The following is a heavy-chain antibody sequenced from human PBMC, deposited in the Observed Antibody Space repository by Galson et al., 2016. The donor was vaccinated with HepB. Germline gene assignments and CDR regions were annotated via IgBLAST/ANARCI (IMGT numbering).Heavy chain of an antibody. J-gene: IGHJ3*02. CDR3: ARAAHSSGYCDVFDI. CDR1: GFTFSRYW. D-gene: IGHD3-22*01. Sequence: SLRLSCAASGFTFSRYWMSWVRQAPGKGLEWVANIKPDGSESYYADSVEGRFTLSRDNSGNTVDLQMNSLRAEDTAVYYCARAAHSSGYCDVFDIWGQGAKVTVSS. CDR2: IKPDGSES. V-gene: IGHV3-7*02.